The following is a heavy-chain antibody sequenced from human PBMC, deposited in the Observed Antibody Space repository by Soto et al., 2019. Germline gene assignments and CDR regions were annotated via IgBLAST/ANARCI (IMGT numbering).Heavy chain of an antibody. J-gene: IGHJ5*02. CDR2: INHSGST. D-gene: IGHD2-15*01. CDR3: VRGPNCSGGSCYGNWFDP. V-gene: IGHV4-34*01. CDR1: GGSFSGYY. Sequence: PSETLSLTCAVYGGSFSGYYWSWIRQPPGKGLEWIGEINHSGSTNYNPSLKSRVTISVDTSKNQFSLKLSSVTAADTAVYYCVRGPNCSGGSCYGNWFDPWGQGTLVTVS.